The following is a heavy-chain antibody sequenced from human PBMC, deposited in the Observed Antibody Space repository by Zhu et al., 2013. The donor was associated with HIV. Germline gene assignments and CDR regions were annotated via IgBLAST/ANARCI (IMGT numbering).Heavy chain of an antibody. Sequence: QVQLVQSGAEVKKPGSSVKVSCKASGGTFSSYAISWVRQAPGQGLEWMGGIIPIFGTANYAQKFQGRVTITADESTSTAYMELSSLRSEDTAVYYCARLAVAGTSFVMSSYYYYGMDVWGQGTTVTVSS. CDR3: ARLAVAGTSFVMSSYYYYGMDV. V-gene: IGHV1-69*01. D-gene: IGHD6-19*01. CDR2: IIPIFGTA. J-gene: IGHJ6*02. CDR1: GGTFSSYA.